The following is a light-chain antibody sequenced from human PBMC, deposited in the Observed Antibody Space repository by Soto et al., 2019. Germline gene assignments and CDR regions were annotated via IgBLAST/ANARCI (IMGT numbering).Light chain of an antibody. CDR3: QHYNTSPLT. CDR1: QSVSRN. Sequence: EIVMTQSPATLSVSPGERATLSCRASQSVSRNLAWYQQKPGQAPRLLIYGASTRATDIPARISGSGSRTAFPLTICSLHSEDFAVYYCQHYNTSPLTFGRGTKVEIK. J-gene: IGKJ4*01. CDR2: GAS. V-gene: IGKV3-15*01.